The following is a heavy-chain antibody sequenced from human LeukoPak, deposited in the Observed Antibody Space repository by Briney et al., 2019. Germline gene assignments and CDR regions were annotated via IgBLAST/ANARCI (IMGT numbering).Heavy chain of an antibody. D-gene: IGHD3-22*01. CDR1: GFTFSSYG. Sequence: GGSLRLSCAASGFTFSSYGMHWVRQAPVKGLEWVAFIWYDGSNKYYADSVKGRFTISRDNSKKTLYLQMNSLRAEDTAVYYCARPYYDSSGYYYWGNAFDIWGQGTMVTVSS. CDR3: ARPYYDSSGYYYWGNAFDI. J-gene: IGHJ3*02. V-gene: IGHV3-33*01. CDR2: IWYDGSNK.